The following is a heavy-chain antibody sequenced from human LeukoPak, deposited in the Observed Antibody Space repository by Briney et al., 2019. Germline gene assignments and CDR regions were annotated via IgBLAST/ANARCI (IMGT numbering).Heavy chain of an antibody. CDR1: GDSISSSNW. Sequence: PSETLSLTCTVSGDSISSSNWWSWVRQPPGKWLEWIGEIYHSGRTNYNPSLKSRLTILVEKSKNQFSLKLSSVTAADTAVYYCARGLVIAVAGWGPWELPPAGYDYWGQGTLVTVSS. J-gene: IGHJ4*02. D-gene: IGHD6-19*01. V-gene: IGHV4-4*02. CDR3: ARGLVIAVAGWGPWELPPAGYDY. CDR2: IYHSGRT.